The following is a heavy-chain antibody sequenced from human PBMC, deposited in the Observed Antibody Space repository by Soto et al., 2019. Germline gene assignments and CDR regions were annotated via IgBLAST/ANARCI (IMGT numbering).Heavy chain of an antibody. Sequence: EVQVVESGGGLVKPGGSLRLSWNFTFSMYSMNWVRQAPGKGLEWVSSISSGSAFIKYADSVKGRFSISRDNAKNSVSLQMNSLRAEDTAMYYCTRDQGGSYDSWFDPWGRGTLVTVSS. J-gene: IGHJ5*02. D-gene: IGHD1-26*01. CDR3: TRDQGGSYDSWFDP. CDR1: TFSMYS. V-gene: IGHV3-21*01. CDR2: ISSGSAFI.